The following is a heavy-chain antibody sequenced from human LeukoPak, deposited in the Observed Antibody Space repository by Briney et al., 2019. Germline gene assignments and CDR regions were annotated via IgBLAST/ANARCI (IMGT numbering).Heavy chain of an antibody. J-gene: IGHJ4*02. CDR2: ISPSGDST. D-gene: IGHD6-19*01. Sequence: GGSLRLSCAASGFTFSNYAMSWVRQAPGKGLQWVSLISPSGDSTYYADSLKGRFTISRDNSRNTLYLRMNSLRAEDTAIYYCAKDREQWLYYFDSWGQGTLVTVSS. V-gene: IGHV3-23*01. CDR3: AKDREQWLYYFDS. CDR1: GFTFSNYA.